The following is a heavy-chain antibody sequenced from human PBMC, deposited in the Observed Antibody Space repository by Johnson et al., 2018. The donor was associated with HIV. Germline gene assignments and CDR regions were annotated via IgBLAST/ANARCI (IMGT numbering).Heavy chain of an antibody. CDR1: GFTFHEYA. Sequence: VQLVESGGGLVQPGRSLRLTCVGSGFTFHEYAMHWVRQIPGKGLEWVSGISWNSGSVDYVDSVKGRFTISRDNAKKSLFLQMNSLRAEDTAVYYCAREVAGDYGDSPGAFDIWGQGTMVTVSS. CDR3: AREVAGDYGDSPGAFDI. CDR2: ISWNSGSV. J-gene: IGHJ3*02. D-gene: IGHD4-17*01. V-gene: IGHV3-9*01.